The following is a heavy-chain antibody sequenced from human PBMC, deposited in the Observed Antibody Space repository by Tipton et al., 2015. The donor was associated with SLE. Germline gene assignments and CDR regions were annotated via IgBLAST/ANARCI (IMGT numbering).Heavy chain of an antibody. J-gene: IGHJ2*01. CDR3: ARRAGQWYFDL. CDR2: IYYSGST. Sequence: TLSLTCTVSGGSISSYYWSWIRQPPGKGLEWIGYIYYSGSTNYNPSLKSRVTISVDTSTNQFSLKLSSVTAADTAVYYCARRAGQWYFDLWGRGTLVPVSS. V-gene: IGHV4-59*12. D-gene: IGHD6-19*01. CDR1: GGSISSYY.